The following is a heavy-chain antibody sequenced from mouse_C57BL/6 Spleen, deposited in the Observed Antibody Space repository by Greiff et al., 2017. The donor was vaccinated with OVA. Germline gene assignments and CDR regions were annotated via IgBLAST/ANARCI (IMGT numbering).Heavy chain of an antibody. D-gene: IGHD2-4*01. CDR1: GFSLTSYG. J-gene: IGHJ4*01. CDR3: ARKMIHYYAMDY. V-gene: IGHV2-2*01. CDR2: IWSGGST. Sequence: VQLQQSGPGLVQPSQSLSITCTVSGFSLTSYGVHWVRQSPGKGLEWLGVIWSGGSTDSNAAFISRLSISKDNSKSQVFFKMNSLQADDTAIYYCARKMIHYYAMDYWGQGTSVTVSS.